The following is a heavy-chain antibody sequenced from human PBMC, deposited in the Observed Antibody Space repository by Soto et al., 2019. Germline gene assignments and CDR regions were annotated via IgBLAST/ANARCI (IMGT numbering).Heavy chain of an antibody. Sequence: EVQLLESGGGLVQPGGSLRLSCAASGFTFSRYALRWVRQAPGKGLEWVSAISGSGGSTYYAYSVKGRFTISRDNAKTTLYLQRNSLRAEDTAVYYCVLQRGYSYGYVPWFDPWGQGTLVTVAS. CDR1: GFTFSRYA. J-gene: IGHJ5*02. CDR3: VLQRGYSYGYVPWFDP. D-gene: IGHD5-18*01. CDR2: ISGSGGST. V-gene: IGHV3-23*01.